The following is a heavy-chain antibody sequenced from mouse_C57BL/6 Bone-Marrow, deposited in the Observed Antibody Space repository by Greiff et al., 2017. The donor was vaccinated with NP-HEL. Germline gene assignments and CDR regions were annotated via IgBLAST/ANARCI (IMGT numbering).Heavy chain of an antibody. Sequence: QVQLQQPGAELVRPGSSVKMSCKASGYTFTSYWMHWVKQRPIKGLEWIGNIDPSDSETHYNQKFKDKATLTVDKSSSTAYMHLSSLTSEDAAVYYCARGSGYMDYWGQGTTLTVSS. J-gene: IGHJ2*01. CDR2: IDPSDSET. D-gene: IGHD1-1*02. CDR1: GYTFTSYW. V-gene: IGHV1-52*01. CDR3: ARGSGYMDY.